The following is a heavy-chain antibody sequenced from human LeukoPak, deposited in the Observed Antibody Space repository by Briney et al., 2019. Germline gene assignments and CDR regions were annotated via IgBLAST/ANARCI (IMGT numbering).Heavy chain of an antibody. J-gene: IGHJ4*02. V-gene: IGHV3-30*02. Sequence: DPGGSLRLSCAASGFTFSSYGMHWVRQAPGKGLEWVAFIRYDGSNKYYADSVKGRFTISRDNSKNTLYLQVNSLRAEDTAVYYCAKDGGKYYSSQARDYFDYWGQGTLVTVSS. D-gene: IGHD6-13*01. CDR1: GFTFSSYG. CDR2: IRYDGSNK. CDR3: AKDGGKYYSSQARDYFDY.